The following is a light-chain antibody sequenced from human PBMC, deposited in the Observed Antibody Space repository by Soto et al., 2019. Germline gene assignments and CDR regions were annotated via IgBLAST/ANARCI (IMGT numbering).Light chain of an antibody. CDR2: GAS. V-gene: IGKV1-39*01. CDR1: QSISTY. Sequence: DIQMTQSPSSLSASVGDRVTITCRASQSISTYLNWYQQKPGKAPKLLIYGASSLQSGVPSWFSGTGSGTDFTLTISSLQPEDFATYYCQHSYSTSWTFGQGTKVELK. CDR3: QHSYSTSWT. J-gene: IGKJ1*01.